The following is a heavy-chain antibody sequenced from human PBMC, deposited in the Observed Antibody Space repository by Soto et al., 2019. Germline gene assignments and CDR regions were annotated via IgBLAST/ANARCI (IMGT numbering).Heavy chain of an antibody. D-gene: IGHD3-22*01. CDR1: GGSITSGGYY. CDR3: ARVTHIGIVVVS. J-gene: IGHJ4*02. Sequence: QVQLQESGPGLVKPAQTLSLTCTVSGGSITSGGYYWSWIRQHPGKGLEWIGYIYYSGSTYYNPSLKSRVTISVDTSKNQFSLKLSCVTAAVTAVYYCARVTHIGIVVVSWGQGTLVTVSS. CDR2: IYYSGST. V-gene: IGHV4-31*03.